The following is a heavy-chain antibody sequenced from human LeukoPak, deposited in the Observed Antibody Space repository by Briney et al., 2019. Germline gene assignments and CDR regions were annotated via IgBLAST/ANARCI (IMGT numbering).Heavy chain of an antibody. CDR2: ISGTSGRT. V-gene: IGHV3-23*01. J-gene: IGHJ6*03. CDR1: GFTFSSYA. Sequence: GGSLRLSCTASGFTFSSYAMSWDRQAPGKGLEWVSAISGTSGRTEYADSVKGRFTISRDNSKNTLYLQMNSLRAEDTAIYYCAKGDPGILYYYMDVWGNGTTVTVSS. CDR3: AKGDPGILYYYMDV. D-gene: IGHD2-21*01.